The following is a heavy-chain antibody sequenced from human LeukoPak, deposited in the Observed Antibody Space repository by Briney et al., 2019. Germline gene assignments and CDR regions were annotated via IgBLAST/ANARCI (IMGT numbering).Heavy chain of an antibody. CDR1: GGSISSYY. CDR2: IYYSGST. Sequence: SETLSLTCTVSGGSISSYYWSWIRQPPGKGLEWIGYIYYSGSTNYNPSLKSRVTIPVDTSKNQFSLKLSSVTAADTAVYYCARMTSGSYSKDYWGQGTLVTVSS. J-gene: IGHJ4*02. V-gene: IGHV4-59*01. CDR3: ARMTSGSYSKDY. D-gene: IGHD1-26*01.